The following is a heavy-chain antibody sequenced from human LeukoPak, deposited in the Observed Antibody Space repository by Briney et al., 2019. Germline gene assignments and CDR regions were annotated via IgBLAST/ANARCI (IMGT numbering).Heavy chain of an antibody. CDR1: GGSISSGSYY. D-gene: IGHD6-13*01. Sequence: SQTLSLTCTVSGGSISSGSYYWRWIRQPAGKGLEWIGRIYTSGSTNYNPSLKSRVTISVDTSKNQLSLKLSSVTAADTAVYYCARDRIAAAHDAFDIWGQGTMVTVSS. CDR2: IYTSGST. V-gene: IGHV4-61*02. CDR3: ARDRIAAAHDAFDI. J-gene: IGHJ3*02.